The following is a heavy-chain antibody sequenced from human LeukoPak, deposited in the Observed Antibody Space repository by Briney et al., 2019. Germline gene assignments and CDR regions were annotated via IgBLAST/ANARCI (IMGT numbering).Heavy chain of an antibody. CDR1: GYTFTNYG. CDR2: INTYNGNT. Sequence: GASVKVSCKASGYTFTNYGTSWVRQAPGQGLEWMGWINTYNGNTNYAQKFQGRVTMTTDTSTSTAYMELRSLRSDDTAVYYCARNSPRDVAGRQFLPGVLSLLSQCDNCFDPWGQGTLVSVSS. J-gene: IGHJ5*02. CDR3: ARNSPRDVAGRQFLPGVLSLLSQCDNCFDP. D-gene: IGHD7-27*01. V-gene: IGHV1-18*04.